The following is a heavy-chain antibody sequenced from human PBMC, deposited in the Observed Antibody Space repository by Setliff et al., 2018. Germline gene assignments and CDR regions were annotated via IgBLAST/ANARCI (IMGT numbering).Heavy chain of an antibody. J-gene: IGHJ3*01. D-gene: IGHD1-26*01. CDR2: ISVYNGNT. CDR3: VREYSGGGLT. CDR1: GYTFTSYG. V-gene: IGHV1-18*01. Sequence: ASVKVSCKASGYTFTSYGFSWVRQAPGQGLEWMGRISVYNGNTNYGQKCQGRVAMTTDTSTNTVYMELRSLRSDDTAVYFCVREYSGGGLTWGQGTMVTVSS.